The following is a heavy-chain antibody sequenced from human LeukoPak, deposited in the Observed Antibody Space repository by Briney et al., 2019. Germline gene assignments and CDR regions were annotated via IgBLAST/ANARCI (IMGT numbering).Heavy chain of an antibody. CDR2: INPNSGGT. CDR1: GYTFTGYY. Sequence: GASVKVSCKASGYTFTGYYMHWVRQAPGQGLEWMGWINPNSGGTNYAQKFQGRVTMTRDTSISTAYMELSRLRSDDTAVYYCARKYSSSWFLAYYFDYWGQGTLVTVSS. J-gene: IGHJ4*02. D-gene: IGHD6-13*01. V-gene: IGHV1-2*02. CDR3: ARKYSSSWFLAYYFDY.